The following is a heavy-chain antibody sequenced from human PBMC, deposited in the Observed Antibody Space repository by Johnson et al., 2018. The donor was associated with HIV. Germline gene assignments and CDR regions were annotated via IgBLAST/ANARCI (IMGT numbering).Heavy chain of an antibody. J-gene: IGHJ3*02. D-gene: IGHD3-22*01. CDR3: ARELGEEDYYDSGGDAFDM. V-gene: IGHV3-30*04. Sequence: QVQLVESGGGVVQPGGSLRLSCAASGFTFNSYAMHWVRQAPGKGLEWVALTSYDGSNKYYADSVKGRFSISRDTSTNTLYLQVNSLRAEDTAVYYCARELGEEDYYDSGGDAFDMWGRGTMVTVSS. CDR2: TSYDGSNK. CDR1: GFTFNSYA.